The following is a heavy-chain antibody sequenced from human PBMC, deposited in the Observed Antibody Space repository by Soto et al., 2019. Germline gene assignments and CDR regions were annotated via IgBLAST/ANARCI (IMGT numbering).Heavy chain of an antibody. V-gene: IGHV1-18*01. CDR2: ISAFNGNT. Sequence: QDQLLQSGAEVKKPGASVTVSCKASGYSFTNYGITWVRQAPGQGLEWMGWISAFNGNTHYAQKLQGRVTMTTDASTSTANMPLRSLRSDDTAVYYCARDRGVAPPVAGNTHYYSSMDVWGKGTTVTVSS. D-gene: IGHD6-19*01. J-gene: IGHJ6*03. CDR1: GYSFTNYG. CDR3: ARDRGVAPPVAGNTHYYSSMDV.